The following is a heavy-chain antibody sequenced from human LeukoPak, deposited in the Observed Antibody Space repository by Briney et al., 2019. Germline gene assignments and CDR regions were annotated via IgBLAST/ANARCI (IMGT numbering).Heavy chain of an antibody. J-gene: IGHJ5*02. D-gene: IGHD3-10*01. CDR1: GRSISLYY. CDR3: ARGMYYYGSGNWFDP. Sequence: SETLSLTCTVSGRSISLYYWTWIRQPPGKGLEWIGYIYDSGSTSYNPSLKSRVTISVDTSKNQFSLKLSSVTAADTAVYYCARGMYYYGSGNWFDPWGQGTLVTVSS. CDR2: IYDSGST. V-gene: IGHV4-59*08.